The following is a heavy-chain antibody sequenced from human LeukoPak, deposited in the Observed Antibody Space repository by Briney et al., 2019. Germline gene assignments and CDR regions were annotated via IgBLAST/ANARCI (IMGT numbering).Heavy chain of an antibody. Sequence: GGSLRLSCAASGFTSSSYAMSWVRQAPGKGLEWVSAISGSGGSTYYADSVKGRFTISRDNSKNTLYLQMNSLRAEDTAVYYCAKDTRIVVPAARDAFDIWGQGTMVTVSS. CDR3: AKDTRIVVPAARDAFDI. CDR1: GFTSSSYA. J-gene: IGHJ3*02. D-gene: IGHD2-2*01. CDR2: ISGSGGST. V-gene: IGHV3-23*01.